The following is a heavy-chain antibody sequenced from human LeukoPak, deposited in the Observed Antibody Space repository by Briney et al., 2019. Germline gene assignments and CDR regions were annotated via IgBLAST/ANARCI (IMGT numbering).Heavy chain of an antibody. V-gene: IGHV3-21*06. J-gene: IGHJ3*01. D-gene: IGHD3-22*01. CDR1: GFSFDTHS. Sequence: PGGSLRLSCAASGFSFDTHSMNWVRQSPGKGLEWVSSISSGSSYIHYADAMKGRFTISRDNAKNSLYLQMSDLRTEDTAVYYCVRVSQDDDYSDSSVQGAVDLWGQGTMVTVS. CDR3: VRVSQDDDYSDSSVQGAVDL. CDR2: ISSGSSYI.